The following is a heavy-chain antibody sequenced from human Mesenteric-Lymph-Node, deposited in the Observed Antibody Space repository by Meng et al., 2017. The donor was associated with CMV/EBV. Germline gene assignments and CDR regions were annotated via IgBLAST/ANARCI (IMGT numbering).Heavy chain of an antibody. CDR3: ARDRGGDCSSTSCYLNGMEL. Sequence: GESLKISCAASGFTFSTYGMNWVRQAPGKGLEWVSYISSASSTIYYADSVKGRFTISRDNAKNSLYLQVNSLGAEDTAVYYCARDRGGDCSSTSCYLNGMELWGQGTAVTVSS. V-gene: IGHV3-48*04. J-gene: IGHJ6*02. D-gene: IGHD2-2*01. CDR1: GFTFSTYG. CDR2: ISSASSTI.